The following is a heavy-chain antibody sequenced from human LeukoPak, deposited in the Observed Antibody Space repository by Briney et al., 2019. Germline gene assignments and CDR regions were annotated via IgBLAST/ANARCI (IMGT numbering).Heavy chain of an antibody. V-gene: IGHV3-23*01. Sequence: GGSLRLSCAASGFTVSSNYMSWVRQAPGKGLEWVSGISGSGGSTYYADSVKGRFTISRDNSKNTLYLQMNSLRAEDTAVYYCAREGGSYFFDYWGQGTLVTVSS. CDR3: AREGGSYFFDY. J-gene: IGHJ4*02. D-gene: IGHD1-26*01. CDR1: GFTVSSNY. CDR2: ISGSGGST.